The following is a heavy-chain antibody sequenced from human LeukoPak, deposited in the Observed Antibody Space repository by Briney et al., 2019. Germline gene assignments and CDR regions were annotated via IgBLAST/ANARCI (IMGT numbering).Heavy chain of an antibody. CDR3: ARSSIASAGDF. CDR1: GGSISGYS. Sequence: SETLSLTCNVSGGSISGYSWNWIRQPAGKGLEWIGRIFASGSTNYNPSLKSRVSMSVDTPKSQFSLKLSSVTAADTAIYYCARSSIASAGDFWGQGTLVTVSS. D-gene: IGHD6-13*01. J-gene: IGHJ4*02. CDR2: IFASGST. V-gene: IGHV4-4*07.